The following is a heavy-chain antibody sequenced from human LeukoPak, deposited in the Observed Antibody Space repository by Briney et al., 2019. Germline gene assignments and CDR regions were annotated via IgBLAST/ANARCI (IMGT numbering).Heavy chain of an antibody. CDR1: GYTFTSYG. Sequence: GASVKVSCKASGYTFTSYGISWVRQAPGQGLEWMGWISAYKGNTNYARKFQDRVTMTTDTSTSTAYMDLRSLRSDDTAVYYCARGFRDSSGYSNSAIDYWGQGTLVTVSS. D-gene: IGHD3-22*01. V-gene: IGHV1-18*01. J-gene: IGHJ4*02. CDR3: ARGFRDSSGYSNSAIDY. CDR2: ISAYKGNT.